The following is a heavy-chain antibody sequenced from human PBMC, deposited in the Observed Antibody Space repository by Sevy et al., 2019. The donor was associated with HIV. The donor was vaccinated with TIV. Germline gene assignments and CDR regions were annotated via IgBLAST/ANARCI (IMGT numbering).Heavy chain of an antibody. Sequence: SETLSLTCTVSGGSISSSNWWSWVRQPPGKGLEWIGEIYHSGSTNYNPSLKSRFTISVDKSKNQFSLKLSSVTAADTAVYYCARVGCSGGSCYSYYYYGMDVWGQGTTVTVSS. D-gene: IGHD2-15*01. CDR3: ARVGCSGGSCYSYYYYGMDV. CDR1: GGSISSSNW. CDR2: IYHSGST. V-gene: IGHV4-4*02. J-gene: IGHJ6*02.